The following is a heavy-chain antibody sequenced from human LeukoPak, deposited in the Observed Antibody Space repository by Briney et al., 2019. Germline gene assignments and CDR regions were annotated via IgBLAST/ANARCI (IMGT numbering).Heavy chain of an antibody. CDR1: GYTFTGYY. CDR3: ARTLMVYAIQEKPYYYGMDV. CDR2: INPNSGGT. V-gene: IGHV1-2*02. Sequence: ASVKVSCKASGYTFTGYYMHWVRQAPGQGLEWMGWINPNSGGTNYAQKFQGRVTMTRDTSISTAYMELSRLRSDDTAVYYCARTLMVYAIQEKPYYYGMDVWGQGTTVTVSS. J-gene: IGHJ6*02. D-gene: IGHD2-8*01.